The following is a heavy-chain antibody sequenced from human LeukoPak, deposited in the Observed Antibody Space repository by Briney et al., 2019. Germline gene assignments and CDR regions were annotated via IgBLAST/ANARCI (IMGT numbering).Heavy chain of an antibody. Sequence: PPETLSLTCTVSGGSISPYYWNWIRQPPGKGLEWIGYIYYSGSTNYNPSLKSRVTISIDTSKNQFSLKLSSVIAADTAVYYCARPKRDDVGNSFYYYGMDVWGQGTAVTVSS. CDR1: GGSISPYY. CDR3: ARPKRDDVGNSFYYYGMDV. CDR2: IYYSGST. V-gene: IGHV4-59*01. J-gene: IGHJ6*02. D-gene: IGHD4-23*01.